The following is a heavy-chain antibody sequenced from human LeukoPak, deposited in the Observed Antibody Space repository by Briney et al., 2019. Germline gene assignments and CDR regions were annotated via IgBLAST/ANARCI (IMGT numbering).Heavy chain of an antibody. D-gene: IGHD1-26*01. J-gene: IGHJ4*02. Sequence: GGSLRLSCAASGFTFSSYWMSWVRQAPGKGLEWVANIKQDGSEKYYVDSVKGRFTISRDNAKNSLYLQMNSLRAEDTAVYYCARAPSGSYPYYFDYWGQGTLLTVSS. V-gene: IGHV3-7*01. CDR3: ARAPSGSYPYYFDY. CDR2: IKQDGSEK. CDR1: GFTFSSYW.